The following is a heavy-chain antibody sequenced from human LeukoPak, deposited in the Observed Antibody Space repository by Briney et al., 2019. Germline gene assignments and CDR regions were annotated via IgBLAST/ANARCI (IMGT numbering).Heavy chain of an antibody. Sequence: SETLSLTCAVYGGSFSGYYWSWIRQPPGKGLEWIGEINHSGSTNYNPSLKSRVTISVDKSKNQFSLKLSSVTAADTAVYYCAREWGSASCPASWGQGTLVTVSS. J-gene: IGHJ5*02. D-gene: IGHD2-2*01. CDR2: INHSGST. V-gene: IGHV4-34*01. CDR1: GGSFSGYY. CDR3: AREWGSASCPAS.